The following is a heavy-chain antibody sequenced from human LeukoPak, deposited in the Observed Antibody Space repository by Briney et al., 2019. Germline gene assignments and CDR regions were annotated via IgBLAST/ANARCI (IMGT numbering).Heavy chain of an antibody. J-gene: IGHJ4*02. D-gene: IGHD2-15*01. CDR2: TYYSGST. Sequence: PSETLSLTCTVSGGSISSSSYYWGWIRQPPGKGLEWIGSTYYSGSTYYNPSLKSRVTISVDTSKNQFSLKLSSVTAADTAVYYCARDNIVVVAATKAYYFDYWDQGTLVTVSS. CDR1: GGSISSSSYY. CDR3: ARDNIVVVAATKAYYFDY. V-gene: IGHV4-39*07.